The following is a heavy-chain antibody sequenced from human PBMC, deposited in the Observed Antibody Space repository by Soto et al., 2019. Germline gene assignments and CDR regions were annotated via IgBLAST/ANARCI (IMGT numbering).Heavy chain of an antibody. Sequence: QVQLQQWGAGLLKPSETLSLTCAVYGGSFSGYYWSWIRQPPGKGLEWIGEINHSGSTNYNPSLKSRVTISVDTSKNQFSLKPSSVTAADTAVYYCARASVAGTVLSYWGQGTLVTVSS. CDR3: ARASVAGTVLSY. CDR1: GGSFSGYY. J-gene: IGHJ4*02. CDR2: INHSGST. D-gene: IGHD6-19*01. V-gene: IGHV4-34*01.